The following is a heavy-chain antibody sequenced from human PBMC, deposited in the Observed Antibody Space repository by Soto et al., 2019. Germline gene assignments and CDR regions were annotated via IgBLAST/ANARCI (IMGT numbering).Heavy chain of an antibody. D-gene: IGHD3-10*01. J-gene: IGHJ4*02. CDR1: GGSISSGHYY. V-gene: IGHV4-30-4*01. Sequence: SETLSLTCTASGGSISSGHYYWSWIRQPPGKGLEWIGYISYSGSTYYNPSLKSRVTISLDTSKNQFSLRLSSVTAADTAVYYCARGPYGSADYWGQGTLVTVS. CDR3: ARGPYGSADY. CDR2: ISYSGST.